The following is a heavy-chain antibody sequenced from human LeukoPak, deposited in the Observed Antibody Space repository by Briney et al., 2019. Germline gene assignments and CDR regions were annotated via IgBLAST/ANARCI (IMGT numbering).Heavy chain of an antibody. CDR2: IKQDGSEK. CDR1: GFTFSSYW. V-gene: IGHV3-7*01. J-gene: IGHJ6*02. Sequence: PGGSLRLSCAASGFTFSSYWMNWVRQAPGKGLEWVANIKQDGSEKYYVDSVKGRFTISRDNAKNSLYLQMNSLRAEDTAVYYCARDLAAAGTYYYYYYGMDVWGQGTTVTVSS. D-gene: IGHD6-13*01. CDR3: ARDLAAAGTYYYYYYGMDV.